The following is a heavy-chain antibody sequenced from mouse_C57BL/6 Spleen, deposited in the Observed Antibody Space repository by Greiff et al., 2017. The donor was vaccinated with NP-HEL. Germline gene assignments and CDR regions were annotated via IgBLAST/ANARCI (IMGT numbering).Heavy chain of an antibody. Sequence: EVKVVESGGGLVQPKGSLKLSCAASGFSFNTYAMNWVRQAPGKGLEWVARIRSKSNNYATYYADSVKDRFTISRDDSESMLYLQMNNLKTEDTAMYYCVRHGGYDGYPWYFDVWGTGTTGTVSS. J-gene: IGHJ1*03. CDR3: VRHGGYDGYPWYFDV. CDR2: IRSKSNNYAT. D-gene: IGHD2-3*01. CDR1: GFSFNTYA. V-gene: IGHV10-1*01.